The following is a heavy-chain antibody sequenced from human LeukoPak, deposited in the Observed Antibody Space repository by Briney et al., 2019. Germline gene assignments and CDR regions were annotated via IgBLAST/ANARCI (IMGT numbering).Heavy chain of an antibody. CDR3: ARQNHVGGCDSRSCYGRRGMDV. CDR2: IYPGDSDT. D-gene: IGHD2-2*01. CDR1: GYIFANYW. J-gene: IGHJ6*02. Sequence: GESLKISCKVSGYIFANYWIAWVRQMPGKGLEWMGIIYPGDSDTRYSPSFQGQVSIAADKSISTAYLQWNSLKTSDSAMYYCARQNHVGGCDSRSCYGRRGMDVWGQGTTVTVSS. V-gene: IGHV5-51*01.